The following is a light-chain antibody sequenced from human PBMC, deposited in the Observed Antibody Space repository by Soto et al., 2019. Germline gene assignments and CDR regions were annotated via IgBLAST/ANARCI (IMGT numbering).Light chain of an antibody. V-gene: IGKV3-20*01. J-gene: IGKJ5*01. Sequence: IVLTQSPGNLSLSPGERATLSCRASQSVSSSYLAWYQQKPGQTPRLLIYGASSRATGIPDRFSGSGSGTDFTLTINRLEPEDFAVYYCQQYGSSPPITFGQGTRLEMK. CDR1: QSVSSSY. CDR3: QQYGSSPPIT. CDR2: GAS.